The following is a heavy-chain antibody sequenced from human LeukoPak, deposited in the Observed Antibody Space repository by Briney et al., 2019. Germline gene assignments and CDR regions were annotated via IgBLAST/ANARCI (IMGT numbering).Heavy chain of an antibody. CDR2: IDPSGGST. CDR1: GYTFTSYS. V-gene: IGHV1-46*01. J-gene: IGHJ4*02. D-gene: IGHD2-8*02. CDR3: ARESPDRSGGVLPFDY. Sequence: ASVEVSCKASGYTFTSYSMHWVRQAPGQGLEWMGIIDPSGGSTSYAQKFQGRVTMTRDMSTSTVYMELSSLRSDDTAVYYCARESPDRSGGVLPFDYWGQGTLVTVSS.